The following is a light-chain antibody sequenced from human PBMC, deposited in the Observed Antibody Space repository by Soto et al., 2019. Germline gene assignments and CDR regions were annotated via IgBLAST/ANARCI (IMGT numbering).Light chain of an antibody. CDR3: AAWDDSLNGVV. Sequence: QSVLTQPPSASGTPGQRVTISCSGSSSNIGSNIVNWYQQLPGTAPKLRLYSNNRRPSGVPDRFSGSKSGTSASLAISGLQSEDEADYYCAAWDDSLNGVVFGGGTQLTVL. V-gene: IGLV1-44*01. CDR2: SNN. J-gene: IGLJ2*01. CDR1: SSNIGSNI.